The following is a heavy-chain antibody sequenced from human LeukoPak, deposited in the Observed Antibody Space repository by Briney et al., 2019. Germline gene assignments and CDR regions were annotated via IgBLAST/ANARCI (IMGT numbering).Heavy chain of an antibody. CDR3: ARRYGSGSYQTFDP. CDR2: MNPNSGNT. J-gene: IGHJ5*02. D-gene: IGHD3-10*01. V-gene: IGHV1-8*01. Sequence: APVKVSCKASGYTFTSYDINWVRQATGQGLEWMGWMNPNSGNTGYAQKFQGRVTMTRNTSISTAYMGLSSLRSEDTAVYYCARRYGSGSYQTFDPWGQGTLVTVSS. CDR1: GYTFTSYD.